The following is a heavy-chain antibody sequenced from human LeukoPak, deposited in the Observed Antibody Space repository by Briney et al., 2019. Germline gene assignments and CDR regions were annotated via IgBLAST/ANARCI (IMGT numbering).Heavy chain of an antibody. J-gene: IGHJ5*02. D-gene: IGHD2-2*02. CDR2: INHSGST. Sequence: PSETLSLTCAVYGGSFSGYYWSWIRQPPGKGLEWIGEINHSGSTNYNPSLKSRVTISVDTSKNQFSLKLSSVTAADTAVYYCARMVVVVPAAILGWFDPWGQGTLVTVSS. CDR1: GGSFSGYY. V-gene: IGHV4-34*01. CDR3: ARMVVVVPAAILGWFDP.